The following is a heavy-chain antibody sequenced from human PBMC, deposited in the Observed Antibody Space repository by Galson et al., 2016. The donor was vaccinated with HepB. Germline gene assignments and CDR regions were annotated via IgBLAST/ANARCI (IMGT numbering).Heavy chain of an antibody. CDR3: TRSDYGDY. V-gene: IGHV3-74*03. J-gene: IGHJ4*02. CDR1: GLTISDYW. Sequence: SLRLSCAASGLTISDYWMHWVRQAPWKGLVWVSRIRGDGTFKTYADSVKGRFTISRDNARNTLYLQRDSLRVEDTAVYYCTRSDYGDYWGQGTLVTVSS. CDR2: IRGDGTFK.